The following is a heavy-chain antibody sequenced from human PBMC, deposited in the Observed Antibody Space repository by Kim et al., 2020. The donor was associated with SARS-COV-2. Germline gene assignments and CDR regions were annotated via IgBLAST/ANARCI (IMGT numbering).Heavy chain of an antibody. CDR1: GFTFSSYA. J-gene: IGHJ6*02. Sequence: GGSLRLSCVASGFTFSSYAMSWVRQAPGKGLEWVSAISGSGGSKYYADSVKGRFTISRDNSKNTLYLQMNSLRAEDTAVYYCAKDAYCSGASCYSCYYYYGVDVSGDGTTVTVS. V-gene: IGHV3-23*01. CDR3: AKDAYCSGASCYSCYYYYGVDV. D-gene: IGHD2-15*01. CDR2: ISGSGGSK.